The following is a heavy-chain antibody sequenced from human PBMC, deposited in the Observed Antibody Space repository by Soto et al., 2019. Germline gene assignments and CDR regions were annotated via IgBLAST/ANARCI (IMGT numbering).Heavy chain of an antibody. Sequence: SVKVSCKASGATFSSYAISWVRQAPGQGLEWMGGIIPIFGTANYAQKFQVRVTITADESTSTAYTEPSSLRSGDTAVFSGGKDQNYYDSSGYYPAICGQGTRVTGS. CDR3: GKDQNYYDSSGYYPAI. CDR1: GATFSSYA. V-gene: IGHV1-69*13. D-gene: IGHD3-22*01. CDR2: IIPIFGTA. J-gene: IGHJ1*01.